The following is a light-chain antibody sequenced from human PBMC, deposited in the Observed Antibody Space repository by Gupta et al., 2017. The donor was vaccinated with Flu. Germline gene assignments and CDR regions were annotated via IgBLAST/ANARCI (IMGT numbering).Light chain of an antibody. J-gene: IGKJ1*01. Sequence: ELVLTQSPDTVSLSPGERATLSCRASQSVNSNYLAWYQQKPGQAPRLLIYDASSRATGIPDRFSGSGSGTDFTLTISRLEPEDFAVYFCQQYDKSTGTFGQGTKVEVK. CDR2: DAS. CDR1: QSVNSNY. V-gene: IGKV3-20*01. CDR3: QQYDKSTGT.